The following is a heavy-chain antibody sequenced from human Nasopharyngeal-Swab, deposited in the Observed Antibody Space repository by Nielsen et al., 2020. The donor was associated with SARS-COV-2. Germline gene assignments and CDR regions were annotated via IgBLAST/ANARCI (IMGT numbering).Heavy chain of an antibody. CDR2: IYSSGSI. CDR1: GFIFRNNY. Sequence: GESLKISFSSSGFIFRNNYMTWVRHAPGKGLEWVSIIYSSGSIYHADSVKGRFIISRDTSKNTLSPRMNSLRVEDTAVYYCASAVTGPLYWGQGTLVTVSS. D-gene: IGHD4-11*01. V-gene: IGHV3-53*01. CDR3: ASAVTGPLY. J-gene: IGHJ1*01.